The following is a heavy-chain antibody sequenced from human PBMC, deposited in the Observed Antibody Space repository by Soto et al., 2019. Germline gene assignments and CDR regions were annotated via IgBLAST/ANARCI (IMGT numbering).Heavy chain of an antibody. CDR2: LHTRGII. CDR3: ARGHSSRSGYYDVA. CDR1: GGSVSSSH. Sequence: SETLSLTCTVSGGSVSSSHWSWVRQPAGKGLEWIGRLHTRGIINYNPSLTGRVTMSVDTSKNQFFLRLSSVTAADTGVYYCARGHSSRSGYYDVAWGQGTLVTVSS. J-gene: IGHJ5*02. D-gene: IGHD3-22*01. V-gene: IGHV4-4*07.